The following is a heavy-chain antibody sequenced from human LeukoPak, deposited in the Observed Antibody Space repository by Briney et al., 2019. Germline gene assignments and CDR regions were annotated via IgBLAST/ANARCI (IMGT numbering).Heavy chain of an antibody. Sequence: GWSLRLSWAASGFSFSNYVMHWVRQAPGKALEGVAVISQDVSNKYYADSVKGRFTTSSENSTHTLYPPMNSLRVEAPAVHYSARGRYVWFGEFSRKGGMDISGPKATVTVSS. CDR3: ARGRYVWFGEFSRKGGMDI. D-gene: IGHD3-10*01. CDR1: GFSFSNYV. V-gene: IGHV3-30*03. J-gene: IGHJ6*02. CDR2: ISQDVSNK.